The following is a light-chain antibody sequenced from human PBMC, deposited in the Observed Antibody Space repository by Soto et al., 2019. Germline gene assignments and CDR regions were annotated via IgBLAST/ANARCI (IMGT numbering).Light chain of an antibody. CDR3: SSYTTSSII. J-gene: IGLJ1*01. CDR2: EVS. V-gene: IGLV2-14*01. CDR1: SSDVGGYNY. Sequence: QSALTQPASVSESPGQSITISCTGTSSDVGGYNYVSWYQHHPGKAPKLMIYEVSNRPSGVSNRFSGSKSGNTASLTISGLQAEDEADYYCSSYTTSSIIFGTGTQLTVL.